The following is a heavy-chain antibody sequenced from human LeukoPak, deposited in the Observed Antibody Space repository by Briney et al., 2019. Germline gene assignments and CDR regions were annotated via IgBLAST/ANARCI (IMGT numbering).Heavy chain of an antibody. J-gene: IGHJ5*02. Sequence: PGGSLRLSYAASGFTFSSYAMSWVRQAPGKGLEWVSAISGSGGSTYYADSVKGRFTISRDNSKNTLYLQMNSLRAEDTAVYYCAKDQSPVVVITSWFDPWGQGTLVTVSS. CDR2: ISGSGGST. D-gene: IGHD3-22*01. CDR3: AKDQSPVVVITSWFDP. CDR1: GFTFSSYA. V-gene: IGHV3-23*01.